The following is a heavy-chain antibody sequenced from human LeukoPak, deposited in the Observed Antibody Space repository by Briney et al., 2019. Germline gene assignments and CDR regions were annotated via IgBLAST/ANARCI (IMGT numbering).Heavy chain of an antibody. Sequence: PGGSLRLSCAASGFTFSGPTMHWVRQASGKGLEWVARIRTKADNYAPAYAASVTGRFNISRDDSQNMAYLQMNSLKIEDTARYYCASGPTGWTEYFQHWGQGILLTLSS. CDR2: IRTKADNYAP. CDR3: ASGPTGWTEYFQH. J-gene: IGHJ1*01. CDR1: GFTFSGPT. V-gene: IGHV3-73*01. D-gene: IGHD6-19*01.